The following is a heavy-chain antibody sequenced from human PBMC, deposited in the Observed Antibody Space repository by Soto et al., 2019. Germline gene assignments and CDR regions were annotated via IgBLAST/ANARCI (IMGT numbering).Heavy chain of an antibody. D-gene: IGHD2-15*01. CDR2: IAHDGSNA. Sequence: QVQLVESGGGVVQPGGSLRLSCAASGFTFRNHAMHWVRQAPGKGLECLAVIAHDGSNAFYRDSVKGRFTVSRDNSKNTLYLYMNSLRSEDTGVYYYARGDRDYILVVVGARPGEYGTDIWGQGTTVIVPS. V-gene: IGHV3-30-3*01. CDR3: ARGDRDYILVVVGARPGEYGTDI. CDR1: GFTFRNHA. J-gene: IGHJ6*02.